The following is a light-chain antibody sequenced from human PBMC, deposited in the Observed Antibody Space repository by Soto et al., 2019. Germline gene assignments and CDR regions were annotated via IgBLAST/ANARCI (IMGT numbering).Light chain of an antibody. J-gene: IGLJ1*01. CDR1: SSDVVGYNY. CDR3: SSYTTSNTRQIV. V-gene: IGLV2-14*03. Sequence: VLTQPASVSGSPGQSITISCTGTSSDVVGYNYVSWYQHHPGKAPKLMIYDVSNRPSGVSNRFSGSKSGNTASLTISGLQPEDEADYYCSSYTTSNTRQIVFGTGTKVTVL. CDR2: DVS.